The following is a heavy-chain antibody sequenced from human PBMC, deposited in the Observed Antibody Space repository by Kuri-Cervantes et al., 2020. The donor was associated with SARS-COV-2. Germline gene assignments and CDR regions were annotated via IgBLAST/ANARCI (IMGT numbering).Heavy chain of an antibody. Sequence: GESLKISCAASGFTFSSYWMHWVRQAPGKGLVWVSRINSDGSSTSYADSVKGRFTIPRDNAKNALYLQMNSLRAEDTAVYYCARASLDLTIFGVAYDAFDIWGQGTMVTVSS. J-gene: IGHJ3*02. CDR1: GFTFSSYW. CDR3: ARASLDLTIFGVAYDAFDI. D-gene: IGHD3-3*01. V-gene: IGHV3-74*01. CDR2: INSDGSST.